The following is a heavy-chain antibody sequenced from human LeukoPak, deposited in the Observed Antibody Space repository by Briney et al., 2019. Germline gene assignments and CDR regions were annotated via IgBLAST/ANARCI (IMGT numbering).Heavy chain of an antibody. Sequence: GASVKVSCKASGYTFTGYYMHWVRQAPGQGLEWMGWINPNSGGTNYAQKFQGRVAMTRDTSISTAYMELSRLRSDDTAVYCCARDRYGDGFAHFDYWGQGALVTVSS. CDR2: INPNSGGT. V-gene: IGHV1-2*02. J-gene: IGHJ4*02. D-gene: IGHD5-24*01. CDR3: ARDRYGDGFAHFDY. CDR1: GYTFTGYY.